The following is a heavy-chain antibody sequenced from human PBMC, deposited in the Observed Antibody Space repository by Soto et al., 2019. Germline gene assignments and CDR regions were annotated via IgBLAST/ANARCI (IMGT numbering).Heavy chain of an antibody. CDR1: GFTFSSYA. Sequence: GGSLRLSCAASGFTFSSYAMHWVRQAPGKGLEWVAVISYDGSNKYYADSVKGRFTISRDNSKNTLYLQMNSLRAEDTAVYYCARVRMQLATPSPLYYYGMDVWGQGTTVTVSS. CDR3: ARVRMQLATPSPLYYYGMDV. V-gene: IGHV3-30-3*01. D-gene: IGHD6-13*01. J-gene: IGHJ6*02. CDR2: ISYDGSNK.